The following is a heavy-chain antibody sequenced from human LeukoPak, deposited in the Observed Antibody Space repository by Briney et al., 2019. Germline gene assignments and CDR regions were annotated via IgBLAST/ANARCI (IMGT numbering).Heavy chain of an antibody. Sequence: SETLSLTCAVYGGSFSGYYSRWIRQPPGKGLEWIGEINHSGSNNYNTTLKSRVTIAADTSKNQVYLKLSTVTAADTAVYYCARGPPGIGAAGTSSDNDYWGQGTLVSVSS. J-gene: IGHJ4*02. D-gene: IGHD6-13*01. V-gene: IGHV4-34*01. CDR2: INHSGSN. CDR1: GGSFSGYY. CDR3: ARGPPGIGAAGTSSDNDY.